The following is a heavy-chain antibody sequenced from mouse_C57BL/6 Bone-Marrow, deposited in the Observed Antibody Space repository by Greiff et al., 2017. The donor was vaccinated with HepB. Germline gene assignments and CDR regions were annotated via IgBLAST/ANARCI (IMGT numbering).Heavy chain of an antibody. V-gene: IGHV5-4*01. CDR1: GFTFSSYA. CDR2: ISDGGSYT. D-gene: IGHD2-4*01. CDR3: ARERGLRRYAMDY. Sequence: EVNVVESGGGLVKPGGSLKLSCAASGFTFSSYAMSWVRQTPEKRLEWVATISDGGSYTYYPDNVKGRFTISRDNAKNNLYLQMSHLKSEDTAMYYCARERGLRRYAMDYWGQGTSVTVSS. J-gene: IGHJ4*01.